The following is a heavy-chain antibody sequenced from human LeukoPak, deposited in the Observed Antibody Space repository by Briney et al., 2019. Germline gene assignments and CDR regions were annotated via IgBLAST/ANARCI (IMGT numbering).Heavy chain of an antibody. D-gene: IGHD6-19*01. CDR3: ARSTGGGSSGWYFYYYYGMDV. J-gene: IGHJ6*02. V-gene: IGHV3-7*01. Sequence: GGSLRLSCAASGFTFSSYWMSWVRQAPGKGLEWVANIKQDGSEKYYVDSVKGRFTISRDNAKNSLYLQMNSLRAEDTAVYYCARSTGGGSSGWYFYYYYGMDVWGQGTTVTVSS. CDR2: IKQDGSEK. CDR1: GFTFSSYW.